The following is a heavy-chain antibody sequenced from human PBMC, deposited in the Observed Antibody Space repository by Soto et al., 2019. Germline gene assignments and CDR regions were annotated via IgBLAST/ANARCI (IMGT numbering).Heavy chain of an antibody. V-gene: IGHV4-34*01. J-gene: IGHJ6*02. CDR1: GGSFSGYY. D-gene: IGHD2-2*01. CDR3: ARSALYCSSTSCYLYYYYGMDV. Sequence: PSETLSLTCAVYGGSFSGYYWSWIRQPPGKGLEWIGEINHSGSTNYNPSLKSRVTISVDTSKNQFSLKLSSVTAADTAVYYCARSALYCSSTSCYLYYYYGMDVWGQGTTVTVSS. CDR2: INHSGST.